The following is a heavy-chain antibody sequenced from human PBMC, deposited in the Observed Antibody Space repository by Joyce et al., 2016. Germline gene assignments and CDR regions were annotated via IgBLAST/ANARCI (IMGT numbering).Heavy chain of an antibody. V-gene: IGHV3-21*01. CDR2: ISRDNTYI. CDR1: GFIFSSYS. D-gene: IGHD4-11*01. J-gene: IGHJ4*02. Sequence: EVQLVESGGGLVKPGESLRLSCTASGFIFSSYSMTWVRQAPGKGLEWVSSISRDNTYIFYADSVKGRFTISRDNARNSLYLQMNSLRAEDTAVYYCARDVLTTVTKAYGYWGQGTLVAVSS. CDR3: ARDVLTTVTKAYGY.